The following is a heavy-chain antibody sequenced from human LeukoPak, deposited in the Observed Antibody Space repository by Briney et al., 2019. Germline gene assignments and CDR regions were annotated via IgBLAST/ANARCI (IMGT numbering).Heavy chain of an antibody. CDR3: ARGGYVYSYGGGDAFDI. Sequence: SETLSLTCTVSGYSISSGYYWGWIRQPPGKGLEWIGRIHTSGSTNYNPSLKSRVTMSVDTSKNQFSLNLSSVTAADTAVYYCARGGYVYSYGGGDAFDIWGQGTMVTVSS. D-gene: IGHD5-18*01. CDR2: IHTSGST. V-gene: IGHV4-38-2*02. J-gene: IGHJ3*02. CDR1: GYSISSGYY.